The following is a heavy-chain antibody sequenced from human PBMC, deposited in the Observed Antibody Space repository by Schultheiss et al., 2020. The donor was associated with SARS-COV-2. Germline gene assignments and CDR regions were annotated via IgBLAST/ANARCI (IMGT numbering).Heavy chain of an antibody. CDR3: AREGYYGSVSNWYFDL. D-gene: IGHD3-3*01. V-gene: IGHV4-61*01. CDR2: IYYSGST. Sequence: SQTLSLTCTVSGGSVSSGSYYWSWIRQPPGKGLEWIGYIYYSGSTYYNPSLKSRVTISVDRSKNQFSLKLSSVTAADTAVYYCAREGYYGSVSNWYFDLWGRGTLVTVSS. J-gene: IGHJ2*01. CDR1: GGSVSSGSYY.